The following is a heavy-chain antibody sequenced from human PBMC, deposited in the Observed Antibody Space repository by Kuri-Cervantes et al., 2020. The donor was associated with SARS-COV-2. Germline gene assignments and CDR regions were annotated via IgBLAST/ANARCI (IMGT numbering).Heavy chain of an antibody. CDR2: IYHSGST. J-gene: IGHJ6*03. V-gene: IGHV4-39*01. CDR1: GGSISSSSYY. Sequence: SETLSLTCTVSGGSISSSSYYWGWIRQPPGKGLEWIGSIYHSGSTYYNPSLKSRVTISVDTSKNQFSLKLSSVTAADTAVYYCARHSPRSSYYYYYMDVWGRGTTVTVYS. CDR3: ARHSPRSSYYYYYMDV.